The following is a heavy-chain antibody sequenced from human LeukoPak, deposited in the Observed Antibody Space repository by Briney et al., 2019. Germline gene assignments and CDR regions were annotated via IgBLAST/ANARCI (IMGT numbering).Heavy chain of an antibody. V-gene: IGHV1-18*01. Sequence: ASVKVSCKASSYTFTNYGINWVRQAPGQGLEWVGWISTYNGNINYAQKFQGRVTLTTDTATSMAYMDLRSLRSDDTAMYYCARGRSKTFWAPFDLWGQGTMVTVSS. CDR2: ISTYNGNI. CDR3: ARGRSKTFWAPFDL. CDR1: SYTFTNYG. J-gene: IGHJ3*01. D-gene: IGHD3-10*01.